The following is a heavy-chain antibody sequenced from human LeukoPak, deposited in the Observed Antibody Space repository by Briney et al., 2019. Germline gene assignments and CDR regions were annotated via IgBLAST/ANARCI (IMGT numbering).Heavy chain of an antibody. D-gene: IGHD6-6*01. CDR3: ARTVSYSSSSEHYFDY. CDR1: GGSISSYY. CDR2: IYTSGST. V-gene: IGHV4-4*07. Sequence: SETLSLTCTVSGGSISSYYWSWIRQPAGKGLEWIGRIYTSGSTNYNPSLKSRVTMSVDTSKNQFSLKLSSVTAADTAVYYCARTVSYSSSSEHYFDYWGQGTLVTVS. J-gene: IGHJ4*02.